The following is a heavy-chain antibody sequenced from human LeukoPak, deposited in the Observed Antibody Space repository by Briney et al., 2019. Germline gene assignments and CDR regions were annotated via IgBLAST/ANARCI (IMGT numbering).Heavy chain of an antibody. Sequence: GGSLRLSCAASGFTFSSYAMSWVRQAPGKGLEWVSAISGSGGSTYYADSVKGRFTISRDNSKNTPYLQMNSLRAEDTAVYYCAKVCRDGYNLPCTDFDYWGQGTLVTVSS. J-gene: IGHJ4*02. V-gene: IGHV3-23*01. D-gene: IGHD5-24*01. CDR2: ISGSGGST. CDR3: AKVCRDGYNLPCTDFDY. CDR1: GFTFSSYA.